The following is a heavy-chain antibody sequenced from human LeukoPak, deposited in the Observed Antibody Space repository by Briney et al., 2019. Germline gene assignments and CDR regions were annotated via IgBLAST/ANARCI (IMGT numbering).Heavy chain of an antibody. CDR3: ARQGYSGHSQGAADY. Sequence: GASVKVSCKASGGTFSSYAISWVRQAPGQGLEWMGGIIPIFGTANYAQKFQGRVTITADESTSTAHMELRSLTSDDTAVYYCARQGYSGHSQGAADYWGQGTLVTVSS. CDR1: GGTFSSYA. J-gene: IGHJ4*02. CDR2: IIPIFGTA. D-gene: IGHD4-23*01. V-gene: IGHV1-69*13.